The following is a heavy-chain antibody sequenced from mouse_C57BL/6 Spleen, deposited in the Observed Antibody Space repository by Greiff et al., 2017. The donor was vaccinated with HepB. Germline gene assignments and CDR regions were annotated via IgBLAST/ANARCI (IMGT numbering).Heavy chain of an antibody. D-gene: IGHD2-4*01. CDR2: ISSGGSYT. CDR1: GFTFSSYG. J-gene: IGHJ2*01. Sequence: EVQRVESGGDLVKPGGSLKLSCAASGFTFSSYGMSWVRQTPDKRLEWVATISSGGSYTYYPDSVKGRFTISRDNAKNTLYLQMSSLKSEDTAMYYCASAHDYDGPYFDYWGQGTTLTVSS. V-gene: IGHV5-6*01. CDR3: ASAHDYDGPYFDY.